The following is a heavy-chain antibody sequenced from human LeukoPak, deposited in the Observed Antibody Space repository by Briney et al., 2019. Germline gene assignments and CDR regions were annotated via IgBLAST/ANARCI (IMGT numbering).Heavy chain of an antibody. D-gene: IGHD3-22*01. V-gene: IGHV3-53*01. Sequence: GGSLRLSCAASGFTVSSNYISWVRQAPGKGLEWVSLIYSGGSTYYADSVKGRFTISTDTSKNTLYLQMNSLRAEDTAVYYCATHLMGQWFYFDSWGQGTRVTVSS. CDR1: GFTVSSNY. CDR2: IYSGGST. J-gene: IGHJ4*02. CDR3: ATHLMGQWFYFDS.